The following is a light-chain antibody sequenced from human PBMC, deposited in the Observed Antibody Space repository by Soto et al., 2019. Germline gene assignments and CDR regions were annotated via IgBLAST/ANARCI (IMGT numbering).Light chain of an antibody. CDR1: QDISNY. J-gene: IGKJ3*01. CDR3: QQYDHLPFT. Sequence: DIQMTQSPSSLSASVGDRVTITCQASQDISNYLNWYQQTPGKAPKLLIYDASNVETGVPSRFSGRGFGTDFTFPISSLQPEDFAIYYCQQYDHLPFTFGPGTKVDIK. CDR2: DAS. V-gene: IGKV1-33*01.